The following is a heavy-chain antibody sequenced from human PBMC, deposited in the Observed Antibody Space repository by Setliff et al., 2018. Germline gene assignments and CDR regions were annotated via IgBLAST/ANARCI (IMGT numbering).Heavy chain of an antibody. J-gene: IGHJ6*03. CDR2: IYTSWST. D-gene: IGHD3-3*01. Sequence: SETLSLTCTVSGGSISSYYWSWIRQPPGKGLEWLGQIYTSWSTNYNPSLKGRATLSIDASKKQFSLKLTSVTAADTAVHYCARMSGFLYMDVWGKGTTVTVSS. CDR1: GGSISSYY. V-gene: IGHV4-4*09. CDR3: ARMSGFLYMDV.